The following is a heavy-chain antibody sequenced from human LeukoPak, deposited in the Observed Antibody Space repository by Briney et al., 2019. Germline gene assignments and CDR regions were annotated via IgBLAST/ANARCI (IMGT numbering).Heavy chain of an antibody. CDR1: GGSISSSSYY. CDR2: IYYSGST. CDR3: ARPKGIAAAGTYFVY. D-gene: IGHD6-13*01. J-gene: IGHJ4*02. Sequence: SETLSLTCTVSGGSISSSSYYWGWIRQPPGKGLEWIGSIYYSGSTYYNPSLKSRVTISVDTSKNQFSLKLSSVTAADTAVYYCARPKGIAAAGTYFVYWGQGTLVTVSS. V-gene: IGHV4-39*01.